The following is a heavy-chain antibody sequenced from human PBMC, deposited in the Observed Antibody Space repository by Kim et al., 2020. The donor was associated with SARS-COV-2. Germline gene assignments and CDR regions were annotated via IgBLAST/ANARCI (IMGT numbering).Heavy chain of an antibody. CDR3: ARELTYGGYGPGYEDY. CDR1: GFTFSSYA. D-gene: IGHD5-12*01. Sequence: GGSLRLSCAASGFTFSSYAMHWVRQAPGKGLEWVAVISYDGSNKYYADSVKGRFTISRDNSKNTLYLQMNSLRAEDTAVYYCARELTYGGYGPGYEDYWGQGTLVTVSS. CDR2: ISYDGSNK. J-gene: IGHJ4*02. V-gene: IGHV3-30*04.